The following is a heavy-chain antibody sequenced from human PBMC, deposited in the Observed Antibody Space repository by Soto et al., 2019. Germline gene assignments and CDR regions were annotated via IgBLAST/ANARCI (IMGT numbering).Heavy chain of an antibody. J-gene: IGHJ6*03. CDR2: IYPGDSDT. Sequence: GESLKISCKGSGYTFTSYWIGWVRQMPGKGLEWMGIIYPGDSDTRYSPSFQGQVTISADKSISTAYLQWSSLKAPDTAMYYCARLREDIVVVVAAKYYMDVWGKGTTVTVSS. CDR1: GYTFTSYW. CDR3: ARLREDIVVVVAAKYYMDV. D-gene: IGHD2-15*01. V-gene: IGHV5-51*01.